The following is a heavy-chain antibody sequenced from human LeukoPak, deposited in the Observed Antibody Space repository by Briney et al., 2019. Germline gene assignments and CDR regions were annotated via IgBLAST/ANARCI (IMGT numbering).Heavy chain of an antibody. V-gene: IGHV3-23*01. Sequence: PGGSLRLSCAASGFSFSSYAMSWVRQAPGKGLEWVSTISSSGGSTYYADSVKGRFTISRDNSKSTLYLQMNSLRAEDTALYYCARGGRFGELLFDYWGQGTLVTVSS. J-gene: IGHJ4*02. CDR1: GFSFSSYA. D-gene: IGHD3-10*01. CDR2: ISSSGGST. CDR3: ARGGRFGELLFDY.